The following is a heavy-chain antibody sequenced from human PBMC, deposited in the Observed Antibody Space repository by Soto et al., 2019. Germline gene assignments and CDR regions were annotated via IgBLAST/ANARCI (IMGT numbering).Heavy chain of an antibody. J-gene: IGHJ4*02. CDR3: AKNYGNFWDPLDY. V-gene: IGHV3-23*01. D-gene: IGHD4-17*01. CDR2: ITGSGNNR. CDR1: GFTFSSYA. Sequence: EVQLLESGGGLVQPGGSLRLSCAASGFTFSSYAMSWVRQAPGKGLEWVSGITGSGNNRYYADSVKGRFTVSRDNSKNPRHLPMKSLRVVDTAVFYCAKNYGNFWDPLDYWGQGTVVTVSS.